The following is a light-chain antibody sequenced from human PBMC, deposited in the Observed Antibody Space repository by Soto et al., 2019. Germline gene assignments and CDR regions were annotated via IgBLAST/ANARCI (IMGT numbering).Light chain of an antibody. Sequence: EIVMTQSPATLSGAPGERATLSCRASQSISSILAWYQQNPGQAPRLLSYGASTRATGIPARFTGSGSGTEFTLTISSLQSEDFALYYCQQYYDWPITFGQGTRLDVK. CDR1: QSISSI. V-gene: IGKV3-15*01. J-gene: IGKJ5*01. CDR2: GAS. CDR3: QQYYDWPIT.